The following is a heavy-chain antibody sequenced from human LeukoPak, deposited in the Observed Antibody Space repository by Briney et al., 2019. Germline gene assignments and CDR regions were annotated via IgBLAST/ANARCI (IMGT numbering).Heavy chain of an antibody. CDR3: ARARREMVDY. D-gene: IGHD5-24*01. CDR1: GYSISSSYY. V-gene: IGHV4-38-2*02. Sequence: PSETLSLTCTVSGYSISSSYYWGWIRQAPGKGLEWIGSIYHSGSTYYNPSLRSRVTISVDTSKNQFSLKLNSVTAADTAVYYCARARREMVDYWGQGILVTVSS. CDR2: IYHSGST. J-gene: IGHJ4*02.